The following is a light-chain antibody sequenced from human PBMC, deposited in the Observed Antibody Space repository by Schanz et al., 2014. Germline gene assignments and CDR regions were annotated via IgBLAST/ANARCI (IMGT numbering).Light chain of an antibody. CDR2: DVS. Sequence: QSALTQPASVSGSPGQSITISCTGTSSDVGSYNLVSWYQQHPGKAPKLMIYDVSKRPSGVPDRFSGSKSGNTASLTVSGLQAEDEADYYCNSYAGSNNWVFGGGTKLTVL. CDR1: SSDVGSYNL. J-gene: IGLJ3*02. CDR3: NSYAGSNNWV. V-gene: IGLV2-8*01.